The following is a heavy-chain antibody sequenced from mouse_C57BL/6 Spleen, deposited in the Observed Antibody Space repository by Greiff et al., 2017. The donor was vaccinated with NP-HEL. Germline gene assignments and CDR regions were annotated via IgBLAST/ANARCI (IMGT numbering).Heavy chain of an antibody. CDR3: AELGPWFAY. D-gene: IGHD4-1*01. CDR1: GYSFTGYY. Sequence: EVQLQQSGPELVKPGASVKISCKASGYSFTGYYMNWVKQSPEKSLEWIGEINPSTGGTTYNQKFKAKATLTVDKSSSTAYMQLKSLTSEDSAVYNCAELGPWFAYWGQGTLVTVSA. J-gene: IGHJ3*01. CDR2: INPSTGGT. V-gene: IGHV1-42*01.